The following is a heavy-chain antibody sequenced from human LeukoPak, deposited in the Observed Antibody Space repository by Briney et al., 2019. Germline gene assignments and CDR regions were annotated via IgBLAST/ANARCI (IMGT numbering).Heavy chain of an antibody. CDR3: ARGRDDSSGYYYYYGMDV. J-gene: IGHJ6*02. CDR2: ISAYNGNT. CDR1: GYIFTSYG. Sequence: RASVKVSCKASGYIFTSYGISWVRQAPGQGLEWMGWISAYNGNTNYAQKLQGRVTMTTDTSTSTAYMELRSLRSDDTAVYYCARGRDDSSGYYYYYGMDVWGQGTTVTVSS. D-gene: IGHD3-22*01. V-gene: IGHV1-18*01.